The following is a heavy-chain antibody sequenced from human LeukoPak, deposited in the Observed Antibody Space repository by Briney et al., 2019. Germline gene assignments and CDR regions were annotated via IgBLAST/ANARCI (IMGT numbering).Heavy chain of an antibody. CDR3: ARQTSSYYYYMDV. J-gene: IGHJ6*03. CDR1: GVSISSSNSY. V-gene: IGHV4-39*01. Sequence: SETLSLTCTVSGVSISSSNSYWGWIRQPPGKGLEWIGSIYYSGSTYYNPSLKSRVTISVDTSKNQFSLKLSSVTAADTSVYYCARQTSSYYYYMDVWGKGTTVTISS. CDR2: IYYSGST.